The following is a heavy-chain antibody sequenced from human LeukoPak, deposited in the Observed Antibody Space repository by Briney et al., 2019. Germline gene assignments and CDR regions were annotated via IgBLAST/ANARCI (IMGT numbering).Heavy chain of an antibody. V-gene: IGHV4-59*08. D-gene: IGHD6-13*01. CDR2: IYYSGST. J-gene: IGHJ4*02. Sequence: PSETLSLTCTVSGGFINSHYWSWIRQPPGKGLEWIGYIYYSGSTDYNPSLKSRVTISVDTSKNQFSLKLISMTAADTAMYYCARRSSTTWSFDYWGQGTLATVSS. CDR3: ARRSSTTWSFDY. CDR1: GGFINSHY.